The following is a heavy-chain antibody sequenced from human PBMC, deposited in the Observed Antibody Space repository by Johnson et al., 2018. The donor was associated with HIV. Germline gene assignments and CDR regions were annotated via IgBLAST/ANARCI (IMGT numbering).Heavy chain of an antibody. CDR3: AKERKAPRAFDI. CDR2: ISYDGDTK. D-gene: IGHD1-14*01. CDR1: GFTFSSYG. Sequence: QVQLVESGGDVVQPGRSLRLSCVASGFTFSSYGMHWVRQAPGKGLEWVAVISYDGDTKYYADSVKGRFTISRDNSKNTLYLQMNSLRAEDTAVYYGAKERKAPRAFDIWGQGTMATVSS. J-gene: IGHJ3*02. V-gene: IGHV3-30*18.